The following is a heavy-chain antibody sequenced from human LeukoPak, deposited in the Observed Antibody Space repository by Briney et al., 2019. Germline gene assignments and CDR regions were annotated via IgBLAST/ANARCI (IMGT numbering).Heavy chain of an antibody. CDR2: IRSKAYGGTT. CDR1: GFTSGDYA. D-gene: IGHD2-2*01. CDR3: TRAYTQLGFDP. J-gene: IGHJ5*02. V-gene: IGHV3-49*03. Sequence: GRSLRLSCTASGFTSGDYAMSWFRQAPGKGLEWVGFIRSKAYGGTTEYAASVKGRFTISRDDSKSIAYLQMNSLKTEDTAVYYCTRAYTQLGFDPWGQGTLVTVSS.